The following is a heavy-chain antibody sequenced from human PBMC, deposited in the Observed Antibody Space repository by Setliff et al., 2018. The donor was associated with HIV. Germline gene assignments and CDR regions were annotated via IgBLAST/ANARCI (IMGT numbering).Heavy chain of an antibody. CDR1: GGPFSGFY. CDR3: ARGVVNWGSFHRAYSFDY. Sequence: SETLSLTCAVYGGPFSGFYWNWIRQPPGKGLDWIGEINHSGSTTYNPSLRSRVTISLDTSKNQISLKLSSVTAADTAVYYCARGVVNWGSFHRAYSFDYWGQGTLVTVS. CDR2: INHSGST. V-gene: IGHV4-34*01. J-gene: IGHJ4*02. D-gene: IGHD7-27*01.